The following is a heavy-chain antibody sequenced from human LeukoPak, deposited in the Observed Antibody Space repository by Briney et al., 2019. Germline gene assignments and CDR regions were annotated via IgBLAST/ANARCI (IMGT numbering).Heavy chain of an antibody. J-gene: IGHJ3*02. CDR3: ARGLTYYDFWSGYLGAFDI. Sequence: PSQTLSLTCTVSGGSISSGGYYWSWIRQHPGRGLEWIGYIYHSGSTYYNLSLKSRVTISVDTSKNQFSLKLSSVTAADTAVYYCARGLTYYDFWSGYLGAFDIWGQGTMVTVSS. CDR1: GGSISSGGYY. CDR2: IYHSGST. D-gene: IGHD3-3*01. V-gene: IGHV4-31*03.